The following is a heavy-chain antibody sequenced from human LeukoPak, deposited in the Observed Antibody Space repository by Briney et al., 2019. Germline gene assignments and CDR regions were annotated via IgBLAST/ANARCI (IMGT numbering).Heavy chain of an antibody. CDR3: ASRNYGSGSYSYYYYGMDV. CDR2: INHSGST. D-gene: IGHD3-10*01. J-gene: IGHJ6*02. Sequence: SETLSLTCAVYGGSFSGYYWSWIRQPPGKGLEWIGEINHSGSTNYNPSLKSRVTISVDTSKNQFSLKLSSVTAADTAVYYCASRNYGSGSYSYYYYGMDVWGQGTTVTVSS. CDR1: GGSFSGYY. V-gene: IGHV4-34*01.